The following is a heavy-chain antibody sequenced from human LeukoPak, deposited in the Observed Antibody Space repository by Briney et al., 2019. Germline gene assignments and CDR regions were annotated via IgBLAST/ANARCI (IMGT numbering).Heavy chain of an antibody. J-gene: IGHJ4*02. CDR1: GFTFSDYY. D-gene: IGHD6-13*01. Sequence: GGSLRLSCAASGFTFSDYYMSWLRQAPGKGLEWVSYISSSGSTIYYADSVKGRFNISRDNAKNSLYLQMNSLRAEDTAVYYCASKTQLDGVDYWGQGTLVTVSS. CDR3: ASKTQLDGVDY. V-gene: IGHV3-11*04. CDR2: ISSSGSTI.